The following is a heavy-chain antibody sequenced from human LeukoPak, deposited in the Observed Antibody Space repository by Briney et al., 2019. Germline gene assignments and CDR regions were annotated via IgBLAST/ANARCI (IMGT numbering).Heavy chain of an antibody. Sequence: ASVKVSCKASGYTFTGYYMHWVRQAPGQGLEWMGWINPNSGGTNYAQKFQGRVTMTRDTSISTAYMELSRLRSDDTAVYYCARDPGIAAAGTVLDYWGQGTLVTVSS. J-gene: IGHJ4*02. CDR2: INPNSGGT. V-gene: IGHV1-2*02. CDR1: GYTFTGYY. CDR3: ARDPGIAAAGTVLDY. D-gene: IGHD6-13*01.